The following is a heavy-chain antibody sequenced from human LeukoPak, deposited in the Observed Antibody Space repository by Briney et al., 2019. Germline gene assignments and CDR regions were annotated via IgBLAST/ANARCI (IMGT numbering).Heavy chain of an antibody. V-gene: IGHV4-4*02. D-gene: IGHD5-24*01. CDR2: IYHSGST. Sequence: SETLSLTCAVSGGSISSSNWWSWVRPPPGKGLEWIGEIYHSGSTNYNPSLKSRVTISVDTSKKQFSLKLSSVTAADTAVYYCARGGYNIWEYYFGYWGQGTLVTVSS. CDR3: ARGGYNIWEYYFGY. CDR1: GGSISSSNW. J-gene: IGHJ4*02.